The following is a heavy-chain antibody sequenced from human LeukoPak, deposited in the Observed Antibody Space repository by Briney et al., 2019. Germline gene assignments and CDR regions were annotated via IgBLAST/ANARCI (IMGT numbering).Heavy chain of an antibody. CDR1: GCTFSSYA. CDR3: ARLFGGVTTFDY. CDR2: ISYDGSNK. V-gene: IGHV3-30*04. D-gene: IGHD3-10*01. Sequence: PGRSLRLSCAASGCTFSSYAMHWVRQAPGKGLEWVAVISYDGSNKYYADSVKGRFTISRDNSRNTLYLQMNSLRAEDTAVYYCARLFGGVTTFDYWGQGALVTVSS. J-gene: IGHJ4*02.